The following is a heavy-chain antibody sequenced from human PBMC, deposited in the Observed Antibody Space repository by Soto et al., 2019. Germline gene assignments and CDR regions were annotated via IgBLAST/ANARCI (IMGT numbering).Heavy chain of an antibody. CDR1: GYTFTSYG. CDR2: ISAYNGNT. V-gene: IGHV1-18*04. D-gene: IGHD2-15*01. Sequence: VKVSCKASGYTFTSYGISWVRQAPGQGLEWMGWISAYNGNTNYAQRLQGRVTMTTDTSTSTAYMELRSLRSDDTAVYYCARGLGGGSCTRCFDYWGQGTLVTVSS. J-gene: IGHJ4*02. CDR3: ARGLGGGSCTRCFDY.